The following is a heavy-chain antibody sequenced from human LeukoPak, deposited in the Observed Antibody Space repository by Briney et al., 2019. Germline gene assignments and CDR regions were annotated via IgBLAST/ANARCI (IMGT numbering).Heavy chain of an antibody. Sequence: PSETLSLTCTVSGGSISSYYWSWIRQPAGKGLELIGRIYTSGSTNYNPSLKSRVTMSVDTSKNQFSLKPSSVTVADTAVYYCARGPDSSSRNWFDPWGQGTLVTVSS. CDR2: IYTSGST. CDR3: ARGPDSSSRNWFDP. D-gene: IGHD6-13*01. CDR1: GGSISSYY. V-gene: IGHV4-4*07. J-gene: IGHJ5*02.